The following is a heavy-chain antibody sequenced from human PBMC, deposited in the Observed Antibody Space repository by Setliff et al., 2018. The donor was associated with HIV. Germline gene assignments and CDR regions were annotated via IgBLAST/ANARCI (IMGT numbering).Heavy chain of an antibody. J-gene: IGHJ3*02. D-gene: IGHD1-26*01. CDR2: IYHNGNT. CDR3: ARGGRGGLKFMADAFDI. V-gene: IGHV4-39*02. CDR1: GDSINSSSYY. Sequence: SETLSLTCAVSGDSINSSSYYWGWIRQPPGKGLEWTASIYHNGNTYYNPSLKSRATTSVDTSKNHLSLKVSSVTAADTALYFCARGGRGGLKFMADAFDIWGQGTVVTVSS.